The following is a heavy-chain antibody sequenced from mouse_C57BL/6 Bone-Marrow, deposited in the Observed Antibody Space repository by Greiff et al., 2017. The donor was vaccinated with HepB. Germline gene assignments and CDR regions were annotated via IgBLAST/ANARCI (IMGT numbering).Heavy chain of an antibody. CDR3: ASLYYSNYVGFAY. CDR2: IWSGGST. D-gene: IGHD2-5*01. J-gene: IGHJ3*01. V-gene: IGHV2-2*01. CDR1: GFSLTSYG. Sequence: QVQLKQSGPGLVQPSQSLSITCTVSGFSLTSYGVHWVRQSPGKGLEWLGVIWSGGSTDYNAAFISRLSISKDNSKSQVFFKMNSLQADDTAIYYCASLYYSNYVGFAYWGQGTLVTVSA.